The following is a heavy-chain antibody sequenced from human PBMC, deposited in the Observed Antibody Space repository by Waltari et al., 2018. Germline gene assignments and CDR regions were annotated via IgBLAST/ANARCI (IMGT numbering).Heavy chain of an antibody. D-gene: IGHD3-22*01. Sequence: QVQLVESGGGVVQPGRSLRLSCAASGFTFSSYGMHWVRQAPGKGLEWVAVISYDGSNKYYAESVKGRFTISRDNSKNTLYLQMNSLRAEDTAGYYCAKDGRITMIPVGASWFDPWGQGTLVTVSS. CDR3: AKDGRITMIPVGASWFDP. CDR1: GFTFSSYG. V-gene: IGHV3-30*18. CDR2: ISYDGSNK. J-gene: IGHJ5*02.